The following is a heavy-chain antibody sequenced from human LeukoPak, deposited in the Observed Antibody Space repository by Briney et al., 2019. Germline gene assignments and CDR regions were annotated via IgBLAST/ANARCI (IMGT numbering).Heavy chain of an antibody. J-gene: IGHJ6*04. D-gene: IGHD3-22*01. V-gene: IGHV3-11*01. CDR2: ISSSGSTI. CDR3: ASPLNYYYDTFSTMDV. CDR1: GFTFSDYY. Sequence: PGGSLRLSCAASGFTFSDYYMSWIRQAPGKGLEWVSYISSSGSTIYYADSVKGRFTISRDNAKNSLYLQMNSLRAEDTAVYYCASPLNYYYDTFSTMDVWGKGTTVTLSS.